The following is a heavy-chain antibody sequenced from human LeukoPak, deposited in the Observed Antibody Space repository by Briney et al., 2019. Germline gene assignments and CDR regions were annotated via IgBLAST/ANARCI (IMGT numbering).Heavy chain of an antibody. V-gene: IGHV3-23*01. CDR3: ARGFLGGTDQYFDS. CDR2: IGGGGPTT. J-gene: IGHJ4*02. Sequence: PGGSLRLSCAASGFTFSDYYMNWVRQAPAKGLEWVSTIGGGGPTTDYADSVKDRFTISRDNSKNTLYLQMNSLRAEDTAVYFCARGFLGGTDQYFDSWGQGTLVTVSS. CDR1: GFTFSDYY. D-gene: IGHD6-19*01.